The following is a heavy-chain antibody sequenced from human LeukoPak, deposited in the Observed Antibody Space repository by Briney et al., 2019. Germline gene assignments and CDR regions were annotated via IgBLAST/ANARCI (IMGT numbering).Heavy chain of an antibody. CDR1: GFTFSSYG. V-gene: IGHV3-30*18. CDR2: ISYDGSNK. CDR3: AKDGTTVTTNVRWGTYYYYYMDV. D-gene: IGHD4-17*01. Sequence: PGRSLRLSCAASGFTFSSYGMHWVRQAPGKGLEWVAVISYDGSNKYYADSVKGRFTISRDNSKNTLYLQMNSLRAEDTAVYYCAKDGTTVTTNVRWGTYYYYYMDVWGKGTTVTVSS. J-gene: IGHJ6*03.